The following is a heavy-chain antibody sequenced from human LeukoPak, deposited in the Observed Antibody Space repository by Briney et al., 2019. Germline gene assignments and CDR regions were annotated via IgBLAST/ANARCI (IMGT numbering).Heavy chain of an antibody. CDR3: ARDGDGYNFDY. CDR1: GFTFSSYA. D-gene: IGHD5-24*01. V-gene: IGHV3-23*01. J-gene: IGHJ4*02. CDR2: ISGSGRST. Sequence: PGGSLGLSCAASGFTFSSYAMSWVRQAPGKGLEWVSSISGSGRSTYSADSVKGRFTISRDNSKNTLYLQMNSLRVEDMAVYYCARDGDGYNFDYWGQGTLVTVSS.